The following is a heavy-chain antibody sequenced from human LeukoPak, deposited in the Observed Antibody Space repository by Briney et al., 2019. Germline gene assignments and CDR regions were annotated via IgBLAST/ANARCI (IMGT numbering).Heavy chain of an antibody. D-gene: IGHD1-26*01. CDR3: ARDGSFRWFDP. J-gene: IGHJ5*02. CDR1: GGSISSSNYY. Sequence: SETLSLTCTVSGGSISSSNYYWSWIRQPAGKGLEWIGRIYTSGSTNYNPSLKSRVTMSVDTSKNQLSLKLSSVTAADTAVYYCARDGSFRWFDPWGQGTLVTVSS. V-gene: IGHV4-61*02. CDR2: IYTSGST.